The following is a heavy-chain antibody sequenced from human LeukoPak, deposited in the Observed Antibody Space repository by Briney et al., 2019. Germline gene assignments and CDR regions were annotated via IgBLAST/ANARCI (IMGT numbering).Heavy chain of an antibody. CDR3: AKGSSGWYLRGFDY. V-gene: IGHV3-23*01. D-gene: IGHD6-19*01. CDR2: ISGSGGST. CDR1: GFTFSSYA. J-gene: IGHJ4*02. Sequence: GGSLRLSCAASGFTFSSYAMSWVRQAPGKGLEWVSAISGSGGSTYYADSVKGRFTTSRDNSKNTLYLQMNSLRAEDTAVYYCAKGSSGWYLRGFDYWGQGTLVTVSS.